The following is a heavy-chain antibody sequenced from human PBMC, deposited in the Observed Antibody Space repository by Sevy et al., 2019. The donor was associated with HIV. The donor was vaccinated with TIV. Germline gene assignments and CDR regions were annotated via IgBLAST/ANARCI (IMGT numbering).Heavy chain of an antibody. CDR1: GDSIIRNYY. D-gene: IGHD3-10*01. J-gene: IGHJ4*02. CDR3: GRPKGKLIKSVYYF. CDR2: IYYSGSTSTGST. V-gene: IGHV4-39*01. Sequence: SETLSLTCTVSGDSIIRNYYWGWIRQPPGKGLEWIGNIYYSGSTSTGSTSYNPTLKSRVTISVDTSKNQLSLNLRSVTAADTAVYYCGRPKGKLIKSVYYFWGQGALVTVSS.